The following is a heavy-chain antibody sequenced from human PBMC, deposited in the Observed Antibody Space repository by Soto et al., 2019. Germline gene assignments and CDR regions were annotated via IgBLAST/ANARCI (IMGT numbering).Heavy chain of an antibody. J-gene: IGHJ4*02. V-gene: IGHV3-23*01. CDR1: GFTFSSYA. CDR2: ISGSGGST. CDR3: AKVSFGRIKYYDNSRGIDY. D-gene: IGHD3-22*01. Sequence: PGGSLRLSCAASGFTFSSYAMSWVRQAPGKGLEWVSAISGSGGSTYYADSVKGRFTISRDNSKNTLYLQMNSLRAEDTAVYYCAKVSFGRIKYYDNSRGIDYWGQGTLVNVSS.